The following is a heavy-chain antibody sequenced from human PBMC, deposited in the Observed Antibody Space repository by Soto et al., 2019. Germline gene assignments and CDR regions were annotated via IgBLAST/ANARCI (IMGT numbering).Heavy chain of an antibody. CDR1: GYTFTSYD. D-gene: IGHD6-13*01. CDR3: ASGRSIPAAGRNYYYGMDV. Sequence: ASVKVSCKASGYTFTSYDINWVRQATGQGLEWMGWMNPNSGNTGYAQKFQGRVTMTRNTSISTAYIELSSLRSEDTAVYYCASGRSIPAAGRNYYYGMDVWGQGTTVTVSS. V-gene: IGHV1-8*01. CDR2: MNPNSGNT. J-gene: IGHJ6*02.